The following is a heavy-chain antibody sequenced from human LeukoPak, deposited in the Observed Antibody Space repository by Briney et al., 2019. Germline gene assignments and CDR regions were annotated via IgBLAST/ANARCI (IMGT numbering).Heavy chain of an antibody. CDR3: ANEIRPNDY. J-gene: IGHJ4*02. D-gene: IGHD4-17*01. CDR1: GFTFSSHA. V-gene: IGHV3-23*01. Sequence: GGSLRLSCGASGFTFSSHAMTWVRQAPGKGLEWVSAISISGNTTYYADAVKGRFTISRDNSKNTVYLQMNSLRAEDTAVYYCANEIRPNDYWGQGTLVTVSS. CDR2: ISISGNTT.